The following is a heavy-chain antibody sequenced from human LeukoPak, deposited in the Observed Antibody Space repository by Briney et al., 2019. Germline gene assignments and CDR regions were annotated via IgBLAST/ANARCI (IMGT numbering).Heavy chain of an antibody. CDR1: GGTFSSYA. CDR3: AREDVWSSGYPFDY. CDR2: IIPIFGIA. D-gene: IGHD3-22*01. V-gene: IGHV1-69*05. J-gene: IGHJ4*02. Sequence: SVKVSCKASGGTFSSYAINWVRQAPGQGLEWMGGIIPIFGIANYAQKFQDRVTITTDESTSTAYMELSSLRSEDTAVYYCAREDVWSSGYPFDYWGQGTLVTVSS.